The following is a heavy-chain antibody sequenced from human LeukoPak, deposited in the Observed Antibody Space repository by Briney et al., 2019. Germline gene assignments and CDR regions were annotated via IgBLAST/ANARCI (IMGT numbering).Heavy chain of an antibody. J-gene: IGHJ4*02. Sequence: SETLPLTCTVSGGSISSGSYYWSWIRQPAGKGLEWIERIYTSGSTNYNPSLKSRVTISVDTSKNQFSLKLSSVTAADTAVYYCARDLGIQLWSPLGYWGQGTLVTVSS. D-gene: IGHD5-18*01. V-gene: IGHV4-61*02. CDR1: GGSISSGSYY. CDR2: IYTSGST. CDR3: ARDLGIQLWSPLGY.